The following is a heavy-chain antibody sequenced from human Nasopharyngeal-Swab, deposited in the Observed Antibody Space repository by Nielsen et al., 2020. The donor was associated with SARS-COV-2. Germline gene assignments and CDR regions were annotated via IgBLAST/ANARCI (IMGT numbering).Heavy chain of an antibody. D-gene: IGHD1-26*01. CDR3: AKKLVSGRPSALDI. V-gene: IGHV3-23*01. J-gene: IGHJ3*02. CDR1: GISFSSCA. Sequence: GGPLRLSCAASGISFSSCAMIWVRQAPGKGLEWVASISGSGDTTYYADSVKGRFTIARDNFKNTLYLQMNSLRAEDTALYYCAKKLVSGRPSALDIWGQGTMVTVSS. CDR2: ISGSGDTT.